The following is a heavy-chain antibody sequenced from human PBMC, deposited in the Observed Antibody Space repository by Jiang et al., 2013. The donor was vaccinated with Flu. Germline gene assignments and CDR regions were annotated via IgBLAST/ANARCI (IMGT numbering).Heavy chain of an antibody. CDR1: GGAISTYC. V-gene: IGHV4-59*01. CDR3: ARGREGYNYIDY. J-gene: IGHJ4*02. CDR2: IYYSGST. D-gene: IGHD5-24*01. Sequence: TCTVSGGAISTYCWSWIRQPPGKGLEWIGYIYYSGSTNYNPSLKSRVTISKDTSKNQFSLKLSSVTAADTAVYYCARGREGYNYIDYWGQGTLVTVSS.